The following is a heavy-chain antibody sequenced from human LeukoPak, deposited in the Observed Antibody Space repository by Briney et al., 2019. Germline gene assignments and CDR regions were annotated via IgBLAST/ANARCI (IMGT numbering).Heavy chain of an antibody. D-gene: IGHD3-10*01. CDR3: ARVGILWFGELSCWFDP. CDR2: IYYSGST. V-gene: IGHV4-59*01. CDR1: GGCISSYY. Sequence: TPSETLSLTCTVSGGCISSYYWNWIRQPPGKGLEWIGYIYYSGSTNYNPSLKSRVTISVDTSKNQFSLKLSSVTAADTAVYYCARVGILWFGELSCWFDPWGQGTLVTVSS. J-gene: IGHJ5*02.